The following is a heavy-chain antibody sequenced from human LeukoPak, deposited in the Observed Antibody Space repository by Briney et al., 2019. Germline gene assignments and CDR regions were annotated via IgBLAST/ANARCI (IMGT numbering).Heavy chain of an antibody. CDR1: GGSFSGYY. J-gene: IGHJ4*02. Sequence: SETLSLTCAVYGGSFSGYYWGWIRQPPGKGLEWIGEINHSGSTNYNPSLKSRVTISVDTSKNQFSLKLSSVTAADTAVYYCARQPSVGGNSAVDYWGQGTLVTVSS. CDR2: INHSGST. CDR3: ARQPSVGGNSAVDY. D-gene: IGHD4-23*01. V-gene: IGHV4-34*01.